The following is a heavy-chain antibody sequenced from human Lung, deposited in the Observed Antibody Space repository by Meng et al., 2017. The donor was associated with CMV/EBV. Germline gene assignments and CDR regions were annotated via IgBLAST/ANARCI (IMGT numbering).Heavy chain of an antibody. D-gene: IGHD3-3*01. CDR2: ISWNSATI. CDR1: GFTFDDYA. CDR3: ARDKVRYYDFWSGYGGMDV. V-gene: IGHV3-9*01. J-gene: IGHJ6*02. Sequence: SLKISCAASGFTFDDYAMHWVRQSPGKGLEWVSGISWNSATIGYAGSVKGRFTISRDNAKNSLYLQMNSLRAEDTAVYYCARDKVRYYDFWSGYGGMDVWGQGTTVTVSS.